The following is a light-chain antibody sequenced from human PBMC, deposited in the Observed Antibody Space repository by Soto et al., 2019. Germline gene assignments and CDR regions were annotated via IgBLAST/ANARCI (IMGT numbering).Light chain of an antibody. Sequence: EIVLTQSPGTLSLSPGERATLSCRASQSVSSSYLAWYQQKPGQAPRLLIYGASSRATSIPDRFSGSGSGTDFTLTISRLEPEDFAVYYCQQYGSSRPWTFGQGTKVEIK. V-gene: IGKV3-20*01. CDR1: QSVSSSY. CDR3: QQYGSSRPWT. J-gene: IGKJ1*01. CDR2: GAS.